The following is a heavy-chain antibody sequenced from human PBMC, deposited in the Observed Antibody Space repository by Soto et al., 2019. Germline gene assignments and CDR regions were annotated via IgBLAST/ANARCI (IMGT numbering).Heavy chain of an antibody. CDR3: ARDEYNNGRNWLNP. V-gene: IGHV1-18*01. CDR1: GYSFSNSG. Sequence: ASVKVSCKASGYSFSNSGFSWMRQAPGQGLEWMGWISTDNGNTNYAQKFQGRLSMTRDTSTTTAFMELTTLRSDDTAVYYCARDEYNNGRNWLNPWGQGTLVTVSS. D-gene: IGHD2-8*01. CDR2: ISTDNGNT. J-gene: IGHJ5*02.